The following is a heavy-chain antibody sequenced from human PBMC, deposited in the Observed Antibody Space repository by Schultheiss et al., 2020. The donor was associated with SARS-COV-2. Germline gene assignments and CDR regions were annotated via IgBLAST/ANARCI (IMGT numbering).Heavy chain of an antibody. J-gene: IGHJ3*02. CDR3: ARDWDGGAFDI. CDR2: IYTSGST. V-gene: IGHV4-4*07. CDR1: GGSISSYY. Sequence: SQTLSLTCTVSGGSISSYYWSWIRQPPGKGLEWIGRIYTSGSTYYNPSLKSRVTISVDTSKNQFSLKLSSVTAADTAVYYCARDWDGGAFDIWGQGTMVTVSS. D-gene: IGHD4-23*01.